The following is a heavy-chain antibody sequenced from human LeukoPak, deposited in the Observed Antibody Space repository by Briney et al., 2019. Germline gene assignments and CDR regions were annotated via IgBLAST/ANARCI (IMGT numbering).Heavy chain of an antibody. CDR2: ISAYNGNT. Sequence: ASVKVSCKASGYTFTSYGISWVRQAPGQGLEWMGWISAYNGNTNYAQKLQGRVTMTTDTSTSTAYMELRSLRSDDTAVYHCARDRTTRDWFDPWGQGTLVTVSS. V-gene: IGHV1-18*01. CDR1: GYTFTSYG. J-gene: IGHJ5*02. CDR3: ARDRTTRDWFDP. D-gene: IGHD1-1*01.